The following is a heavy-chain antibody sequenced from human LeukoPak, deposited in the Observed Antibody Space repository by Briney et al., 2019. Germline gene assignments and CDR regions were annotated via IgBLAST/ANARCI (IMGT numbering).Heavy chain of an antibody. D-gene: IGHD4-23*01. J-gene: IGHJ4*02. V-gene: IGHV2-5*02. Sequence: SGPTLVNPTQTLTLTCTFSGFSLSTNAVGVGWIRQPPGEALEWLAVIYWDDDKRYSPSLKSRLTIIKDPSKNQVVLTMTNMDPVDTATYYCAHSCGGGNSAYFDLWGQGTLVTVSS. CDR2: IYWDDDK. CDR3: AHSCGGGNSAYFDL. CDR1: GFSLSTNAVG.